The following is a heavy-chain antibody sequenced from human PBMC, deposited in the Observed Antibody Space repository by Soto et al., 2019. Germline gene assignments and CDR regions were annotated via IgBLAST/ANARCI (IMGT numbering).Heavy chain of an antibody. CDR2: IATTGETT. J-gene: IGHJ4*01. V-gene: IGHV3-23*01. D-gene: IGHD1-26*01. CDR1: GFTFNTYD. Sequence: EVQLLESGGGLVQPGGSLRLSCAASGFTFNTYDMSWVRQAPGTGLEWVSSIATTGETTFYADSVRGRFTISRDNSKNTLFLQINTLRADEPAIYDCVGQGGGWGHGTLVTVSS. CDR3: VGQGGG.